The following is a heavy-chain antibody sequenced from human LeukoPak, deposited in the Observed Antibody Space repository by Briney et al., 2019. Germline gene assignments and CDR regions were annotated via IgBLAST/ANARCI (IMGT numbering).Heavy chain of an antibody. J-gene: IGHJ4*02. CDR1: GFNFIRYT. V-gene: IGHV3-21*01. CDR3: AKFRGHYGDYEYYFDY. CDR2: ISGTSTHI. D-gene: IGHD4-17*01. Sequence: PGGSLRLSCAASGFNFIRYTMTWVRQAPGKGLEWVSSISGTSTHIFYADSVKGRFTISRDNAGNSLYLQMNSLRAEDTAVYYCAKFRGHYGDYEYYFDYWGQGTLVTVSS.